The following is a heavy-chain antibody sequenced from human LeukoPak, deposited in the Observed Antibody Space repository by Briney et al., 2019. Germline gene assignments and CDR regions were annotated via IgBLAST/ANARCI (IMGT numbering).Heavy chain of an antibody. J-gene: IGHJ4*02. CDR3: ARGGLDGWIHLWPSSHFDY. D-gene: IGHD5-18*01. CDR2: IKQDGSET. Sequence: GGSLRLSCAASGFTVSSNYMNWVRQAPGKGLVWVANIKQDGSETYYVDSVKGRFTISRDNARNSLYLQMSSLRVEDTAVYYCARGGLDGWIHLWPSSHFDYWGQGTLVTVSS. CDR1: GFTVSSNY. V-gene: IGHV3-7*01.